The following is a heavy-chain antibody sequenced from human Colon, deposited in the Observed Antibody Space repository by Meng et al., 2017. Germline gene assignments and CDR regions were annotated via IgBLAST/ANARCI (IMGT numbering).Heavy chain of an antibody. V-gene: IGHV3-23*01. CDR1: GFTFANHA. Sequence: GESLKISCAASGFTFANHAMNWVRQAPGKGLEWVSGISGSGGIIHYADAVKGRFTISRDNFKNTLSLQMYSLGHEDTAVYYFAKDRVVMDDSWGQGTLVTVSS. CDR3: AKDRVVMDDS. CDR2: ISGSGGII. D-gene: IGHD2-8*01. J-gene: IGHJ4*02.